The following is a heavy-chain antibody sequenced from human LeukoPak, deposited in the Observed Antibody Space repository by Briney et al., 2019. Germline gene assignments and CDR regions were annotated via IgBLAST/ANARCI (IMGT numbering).Heavy chain of an antibody. D-gene: IGHD3-22*01. J-gene: IGHJ4*02. CDR2: SANRSKWYN. Sequence: SQTFSLTCAISGDSVSSNSAAWDWIRQSPSRGLEWLGSSANRSKWYNDYAVSVKSRITINPDTSKNQFSLQLNSVTPEDTAVYYCARSRGPNVYYDCSGFDYWGQGTLVTVSS. CDR1: GDSVSSNSAA. V-gene: IGHV6-1*01. CDR3: ARSRGPNVYYDCSGFDY.